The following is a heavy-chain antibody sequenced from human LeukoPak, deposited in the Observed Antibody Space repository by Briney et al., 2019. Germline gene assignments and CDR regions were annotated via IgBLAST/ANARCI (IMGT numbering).Heavy chain of an antibody. D-gene: IGHD1-7*01. J-gene: IGHJ4*02. CDR2: ISSSSSYI. Sequence: GGSLRLSCAASGFTFSSYSMNWVRQAPGKGLEWVSSISSSSSYIYYADSVKGRFTISRDNAKNSLYLQMNSLRAEDTAVYYCARGTGITGTTFGYWGQGTLVAVSS. V-gene: IGHV3-21*01. CDR1: GFTFSSYS. CDR3: ARGTGITGTTFGY.